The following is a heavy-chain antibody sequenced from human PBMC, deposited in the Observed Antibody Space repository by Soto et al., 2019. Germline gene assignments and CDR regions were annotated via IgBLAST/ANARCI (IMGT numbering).Heavy chain of an antibody. D-gene: IGHD3-16*01. V-gene: IGHV3-74*01. CDR2: TNEDGTTT. J-gene: IGHJ4*02. CDR3: TRDIGGRGGY. Sequence: EVQLVESGGGLVQPGGSLRLSCEVSGFTFSSYWMHWVRQVPGKGLVWVSRTNEDGTTTNYADSVRGRFTISRDNAKNTLYLEMKSLRVDDTAVYYCTRDIGGRGGYWGQGTLVTVSS. CDR1: GFTFSSYW.